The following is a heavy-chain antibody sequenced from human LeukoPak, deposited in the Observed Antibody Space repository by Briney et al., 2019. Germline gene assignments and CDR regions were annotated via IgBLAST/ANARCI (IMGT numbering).Heavy chain of an antibody. CDR1: GFTVRSNY. CDR2: IYTGGNT. Sequence: GGSLRLSCAASGFTVRSNYMSWVRQAPGKGLEWVSLIYTGGNTYYADSVKGRFTLSRDNSKNTVYLQMNSLRVEDTAMYYCASISDLLYYFDSWGQGTLVTVSS. V-gene: IGHV3-66*01. CDR3: ASISDLLYYFDS. J-gene: IGHJ4*02.